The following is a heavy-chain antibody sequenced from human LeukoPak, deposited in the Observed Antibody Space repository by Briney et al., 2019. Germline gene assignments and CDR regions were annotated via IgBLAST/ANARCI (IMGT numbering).Heavy chain of an antibody. J-gene: IGHJ4*02. CDR3: ARDVLVEWPTSHTFDY. CDR2: ISAYNGNT. Sequence: ASVKVTCKASGYTFTSYGISWVRQAPGQGLEWMGWISAYNGNTNYAQKLQGRVTMTTDTSTSTAYMELRSLRPDDTAVYYCARDVLVEWPTSHTFDYWGQGTLVTVSS. D-gene: IGHD2-8*02. V-gene: IGHV1-18*01. CDR1: GYTFTSYG.